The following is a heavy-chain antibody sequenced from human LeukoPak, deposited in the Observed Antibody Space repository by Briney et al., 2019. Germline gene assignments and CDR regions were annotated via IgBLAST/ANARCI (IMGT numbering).Heavy chain of an antibody. CDR3: AKACIAAARQPFDS. Sequence: PQTLSLTCTVSGGSISSGGYYWSWIRQPPGKGLEWIGYIYHSGSTYYNPSLKSRVTISVDRSKNQFSLKPSSVTAADTAVYYCAKACIAAARQPFDSWGQGTLVTVSS. J-gene: IGHJ4*02. CDR2: IYHSGST. D-gene: IGHD6-13*01. V-gene: IGHV4-30-2*01. CDR1: GGSISSGGYY.